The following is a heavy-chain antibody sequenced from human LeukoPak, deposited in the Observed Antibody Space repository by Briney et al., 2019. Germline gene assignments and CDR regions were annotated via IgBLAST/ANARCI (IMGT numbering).Heavy chain of an antibody. Sequence: SETLSLTCAVYGGSSSGYYWSWIRQPPGKGLEWIGEINHSGSTNYNPFLKSRVTISVDTSKNQFCLKLSSVTAADTAVYYCARVGLGYCSSTSCFDNWFDPWGQGTLVTVSS. CDR1: GGSSSGYY. J-gene: IGHJ5*02. V-gene: IGHV4-34*01. D-gene: IGHD2-2*01. CDR3: ARVGLGYCSSTSCFDNWFDP. CDR2: INHSGST.